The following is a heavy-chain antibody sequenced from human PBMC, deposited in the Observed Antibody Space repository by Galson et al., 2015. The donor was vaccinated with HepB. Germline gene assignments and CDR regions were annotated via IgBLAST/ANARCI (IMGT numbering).Heavy chain of an antibody. V-gene: IGHV3-33*08. Sequence: SLRLSCAASGFTFSYYSMNWVRQAPGKGLEWVAVIWYDGSNKYYADSVKGRFTISRDNSKNTLYLQMNSLRAEDTAVYYCARVSYYDSSGYDYWGQGTLVTVSS. CDR1: GFTFSYYS. J-gene: IGHJ4*02. D-gene: IGHD3-22*01. CDR2: IWYDGSNK. CDR3: ARVSYYDSSGYDY.